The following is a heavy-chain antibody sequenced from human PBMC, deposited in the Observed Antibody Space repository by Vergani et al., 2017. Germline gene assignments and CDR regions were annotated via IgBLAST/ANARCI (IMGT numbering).Heavy chain of an antibody. V-gene: IGHV3-9*01. J-gene: IGHJ4*02. CDR1: GFTFDDYA. CDR3: AKVNHYCSSTSCYFDY. Sequence: EVQLVESGGGLVKSGGSLRLSCVASGFTFDDYAMHWVRQAPGKGLEWVSGISWNSGSIGYADSVKGRFTISRDNAKNSLYLQMNSLRAEDTALYYCAKVNHYCSSTSCYFDYWGQGTLVTVSS. D-gene: IGHD2-2*01. CDR2: ISWNSGSI.